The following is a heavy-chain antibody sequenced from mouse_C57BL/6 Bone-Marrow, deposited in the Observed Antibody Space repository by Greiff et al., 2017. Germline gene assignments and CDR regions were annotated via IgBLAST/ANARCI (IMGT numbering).Heavy chain of an antibody. J-gene: IGHJ1*03. CDR2: IIPGSGST. D-gene: IGHD1-1*01. Sequence: VQLQQSGAELMKPGASVKLSCKATGYTFTGYWIEWVKQRPGHGLEWIGEIIPGSGSTNYNEKFKGKATFTADPSSNTAYMQLSSLTTVDSAIYYCAREGYYYGSRGDWYLDGWGKGTTVTVSS. CDR1: GYTFTGYW. V-gene: IGHV1-9*01. CDR3: AREGYYYGSRGDWYLDG.